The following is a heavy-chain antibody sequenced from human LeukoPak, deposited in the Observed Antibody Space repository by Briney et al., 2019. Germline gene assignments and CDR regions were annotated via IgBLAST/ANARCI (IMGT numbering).Heavy chain of an antibody. Sequence: SETLSLTCTVSGGSISSSSYYWGWIRQPPGKGLEWIGSIYYSGSTYYNPSLKSRVTISVDTSKNQFSLKLSSVTAADTAVYYCARDLPGHYGATGSYFDYWGQGTLVTVSS. CDR3: ARDLPGHYGATGSYFDY. CDR2: IYYSGST. J-gene: IGHJ4*02. V-gene: IGHV4-39*07. CDR1: GGSISSSSYY. D-gene: IGHD1-14*01.